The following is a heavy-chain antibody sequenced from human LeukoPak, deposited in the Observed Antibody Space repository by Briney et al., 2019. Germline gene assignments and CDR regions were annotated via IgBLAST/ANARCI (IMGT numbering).Heavy chain of an antibody. CDR3: ARHVIVAYYYDSSGYYHELEAHDY. J-gene: IGHJ4*02. CDR2: INHSGST. D-gene: IGHD3-22*01. V-gene: IGHV4-34*01. CDR1: GGSFSGYY. Sequence: PSETLSLTCAVYGGSFSGYYWSWIRQPPGKGLEWIGEINHSGSTNYNPSLKSRVTISVDTSKNQFSLKLSSATAADTAVYYCARHVIVAYYYDSSGYYHELEAHDYWGQGTLVTVSS.